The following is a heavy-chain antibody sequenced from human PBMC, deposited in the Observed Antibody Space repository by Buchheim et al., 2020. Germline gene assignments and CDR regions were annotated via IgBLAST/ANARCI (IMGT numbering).Heavy chain of an antibody. V-gene: IGHV1-8*01. CDR3: ARGVVFRGSSSWYYNGMDV. CDR2: MNPNSGNT. D-gene: IGHD6-13*01. J-gene: IGHJ6*02. Sequence: QVQLVQSGAEVKKPGASVKVSCKASGYTFTSYDINWVRQATGQGLEWMGWMNPNSGNTGYAQKFKGRVTMTRNTSISTAYMELSSLRSEDTAVYYCARGVVFRGSSSWYYNGMDVWGQGTT. CDR1: GYTFTSYD.